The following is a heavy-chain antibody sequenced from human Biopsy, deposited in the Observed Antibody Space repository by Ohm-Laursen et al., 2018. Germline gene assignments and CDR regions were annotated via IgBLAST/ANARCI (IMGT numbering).Heavy chain of an antibody. Sequence: ASVKVSCKTSGYNFTGYYIHWVRQAPGQGLEWMGWINPNSGGTDHSLKFQGRVTTTRDTSMSTAYMEMSRLRCGDTAVYYCALQSVAQMKNFDYWGQGTLVTVSS. V-gene: IGHV1-2*02. CDR3: ALQSVAQMKNFDY. J-gene: IGHJ4*02. D-gene: IGHD6-19*01. CDR1: GYNFTGYY. CDR2: INPNSGGT.